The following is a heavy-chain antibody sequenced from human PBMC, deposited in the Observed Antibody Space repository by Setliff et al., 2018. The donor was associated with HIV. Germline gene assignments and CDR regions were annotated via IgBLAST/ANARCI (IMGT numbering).Heavy chain of an antibody. Sequence: LSLTCTVSGGSLSSSIYYWGWIRQPPGKGLEWIGSIFYSGSTYYNPSLKSRVTISVDTSKHQFSLKLSSVTAADTAMYYCARHGASYYYYMDVWGKGTTVTVS. CDR1: GGSLSSSIYY. CDR2: IFYSGST. J-gene: IGHJ6*03. V-gene: IGHV4-39*01. CDR3: ARHGASYYYYMDV. D-gene: IGHD3-16*01.